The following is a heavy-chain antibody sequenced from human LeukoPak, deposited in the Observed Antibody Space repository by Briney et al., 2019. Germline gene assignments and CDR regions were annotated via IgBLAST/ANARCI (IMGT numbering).Heavy chain of an antibody. Sequence: PGGSLRLSCAASGFTFSSYGMYWVRQAPGKGLEWVAFIRYDGSNKYYADSVKGRFTISRDNSKNTLYLQMNSLRAEDTAVYYCAKFIGQLGAFDIWGQGTMVTVSS. CDR1: GFTFSSYG. CDR3: AKFIGQLGAFDI. J-gene: IGHJ3*02. V-gene: IGHV3-30*02. CDR2: IRYDGSNK. D-gene: IGHD6-6*01.